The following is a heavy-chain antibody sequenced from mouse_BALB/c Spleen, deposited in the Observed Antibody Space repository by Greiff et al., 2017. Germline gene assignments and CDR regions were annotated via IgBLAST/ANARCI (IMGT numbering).Heavy chain of an antibody. D-gene: IGHD4-1*01. CDR3: TREELGFDY. J-gene: IGHJ2*01. CDR1: GFTFSSYT. V-gene: IGHV5-6-4*01. Sequence: DVMLVESGGGLVKPGGSLKLSCAASGFTFSSYTMSWVRQTPEKRLEWVATISSGGSYTYYPDSVKGRFTISRDNAKNTLYLQMSSLKSEDTAMYYCTREELGFDYWGQGTTLTVSS. CDR2: ISSGGSYT.